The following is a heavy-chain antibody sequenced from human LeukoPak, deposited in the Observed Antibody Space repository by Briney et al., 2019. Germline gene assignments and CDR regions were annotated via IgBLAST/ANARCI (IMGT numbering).Heavy chain of an antibody. CDR3: ARDGPWKSDC. J-gene: IGHJ4*02. D-gene: IGHD1-1*01. CDR2: ICSGGNT. Sequence: TPSETLSLTCTVSGGSVSSSYYWGWIRQPPGKGLEWIGSICSGGNTCYNPSLESRVTISVDSSRSHFFLQLTSATAADTAVYFCARDGPWKSDCWGRGTLVTVSS. V-gene: IGHV4-39*02. CDR1: GGSVSSSYY.